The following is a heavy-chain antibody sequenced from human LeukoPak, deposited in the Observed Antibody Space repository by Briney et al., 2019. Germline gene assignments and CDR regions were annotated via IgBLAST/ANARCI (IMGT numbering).Heavy chain of an antibody. V-gene: IGHV3-30*04. D-gene: IGHD3-22*01. CDR2: ISLQWTIK. Sequence: AGGSLRLSCAASGFSFSSYAMNWVRQAPGKGLECLAIISLQWTIKYYADSVKGRLTIARDNSRKTLDLQMNSLRAEDTAVYYCARQGYYDSSGYYPYYFDYWGQGTLVTVSS. CDR3: ARQGYYDSSGYYPYYFDY. CDR1: GFSFSSYA. J-gene: IGHJ4*02.